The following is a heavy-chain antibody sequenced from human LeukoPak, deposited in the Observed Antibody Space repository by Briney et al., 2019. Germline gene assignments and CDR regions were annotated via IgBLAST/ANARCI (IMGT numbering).Heavy chain of an antibody. V-gene: IGHV3-33*01. CDR3: ARETYYYDSSGYPAPFDY. J-gene: IGHJ4*02. CDR1: GFTFSSYG. D-gene: IGHD3-22*01. Sequence: GESLRLSCAASGFTFSSYGMHWVRQAPGKGLEWVAVIWYDGSNKYYADSVKGRLTISRDNSKNTLYLQMNSLRAEDTAVYYCARETYYYDSSGYPAPFDYWGQGTLVTVSS. CDR2: IWYDGSNK.